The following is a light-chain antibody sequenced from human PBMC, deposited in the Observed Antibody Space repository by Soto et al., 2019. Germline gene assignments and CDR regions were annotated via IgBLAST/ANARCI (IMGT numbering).Light chain of an antibody. Sequence: QSVVTQPASVSLSPGQSITIPCPGTISDVGGYNLVSWYQHHPGKAPKLIIFGVSERPSGVSNRFSGSKSANTASLTISGVQAEDEADYHCCSYAGSSFVFGSGTKV. V-gene: IGLV2-23*02. J-gene: IGLJ1*01. CDR3: CSYAGSSFV. CDR2: GVS. CDR1: ISDVGGYNL.